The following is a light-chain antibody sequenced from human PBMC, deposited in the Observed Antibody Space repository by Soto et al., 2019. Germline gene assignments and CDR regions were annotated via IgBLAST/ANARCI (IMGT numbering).Light chain of an antibody. CDR2: DAS. V-gene: IGKV3-11*01. CDR3: QQRANWHRYT. Sequence: EIVLTQSPATLSLSPGERATLSFRASQSVSNYLACYQQKPGQAPRLLMYDASNRATGIPAKFSGSGSGTEFTSTISILEPEHFAVNHCQQRANWHRYTFRQGTMLEIK. CDR1: QSVSNY. J-gene: IGKJ2*01.